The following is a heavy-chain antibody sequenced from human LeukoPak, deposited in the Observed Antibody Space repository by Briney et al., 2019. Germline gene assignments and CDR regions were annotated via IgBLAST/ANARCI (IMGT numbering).Heavy chain of an antibody. J-gene: IGHJ6*02. V-gene: IGHV3-11*01. D-gene: IGHD4-17*01. CDR3: ARFAVTKYYYYGMDV. CDR1: GFTFSDYY. CDR2: ISSSGSTI. Sequence: PGGSLRLSCAASGFTFSDYYMSWIRQAPGKGLEWVSYISSSGSTIYYADSVKGRFTISRDNAKNSLYLQMNSLRAEDTAVYYCARFAVTKYYYYGMDVWGQGTTVTVSS.